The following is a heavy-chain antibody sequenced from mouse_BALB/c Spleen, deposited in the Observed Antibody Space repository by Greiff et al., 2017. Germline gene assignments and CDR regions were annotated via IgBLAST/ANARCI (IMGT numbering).Heavy chain of an antibody. CDR3: TREGLRQGVFDY. V-gene: IGHV5-6-4*01. CDR1: GFTFSSYT. J-gene: IGHJ2*01. Sequence: EVKVEESGGGLVKPGGSLKLSCAASGFTFSSYTMSWVRQTPEKRLEWVATISSGGSYTYYPDSVKGRFTISRDNAKNTLYLQMSSLKSEDTAMYYCTREGLRQGVFDYWGQGTTLTVSS. CDR2: ISSGGSYT. D-gene: IGHD2-4*01.